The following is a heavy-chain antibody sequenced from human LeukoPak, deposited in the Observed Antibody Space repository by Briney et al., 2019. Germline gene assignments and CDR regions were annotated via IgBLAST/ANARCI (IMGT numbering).Heavy chain of an antibody. CDR1: GFTFDDYG. Sequence: PGGSLRLSCAASGFTFDDYGMSWVRQSPGKGLEWVANIKQDGSEKWYVDSVKGRFTISRDNAKNSLYLQMNSLRVEDTAVYYCAREFRSGYNGRWFDYWGQGTLVTVSS. CDR3: AREFRSGYNGRWFDY. V-gene: IGHV3-7*01. J-gene: IGHJ5*01. D-gene: IGHD1-14*01. CDR2: IKQDGSEK.